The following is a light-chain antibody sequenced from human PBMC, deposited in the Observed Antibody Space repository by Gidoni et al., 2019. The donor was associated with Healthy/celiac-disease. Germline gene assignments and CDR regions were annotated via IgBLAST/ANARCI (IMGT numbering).Light chain of an antibody. CDR2: DAS. Sequence: DIQMTQSPSSLSASVGDRVTITCQASQDISHYLNWDQQKPGKAPKLLIYDASNLETGVPSRFSGSGSGTDFTFTISILQPEDIATYYCQQYDNLPPMCSFGQGTKLEIK. CDR1: QDISHY. J-gene: IGKJ2*04. V-gene: IGKV1-33*01. CDR3: QQYDNLPPMCS.